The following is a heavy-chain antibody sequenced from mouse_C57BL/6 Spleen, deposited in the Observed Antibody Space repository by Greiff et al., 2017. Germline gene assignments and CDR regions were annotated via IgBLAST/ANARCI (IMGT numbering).Heavy chain of an antibody. CDR1: GYTFTSYD. D-gene: IGHD1-1*01. V-gene: IGHV1-85*01. J-gene: IGHJ1*03. CDR3: ESRGGSSYVGWYFDV. Sequence: VQLQQSGPELVKPGASVKLSCKASGYTFTSYDINWVKQRPGQGLEWIGWIYPRDGSTKYNEKFKGKATLTVDTSSSTAYMELHSLTSEDAAVYFCESRGGSSYVGWYFDVWGTGTTVTVSS. CDR2: IYPRDGST.